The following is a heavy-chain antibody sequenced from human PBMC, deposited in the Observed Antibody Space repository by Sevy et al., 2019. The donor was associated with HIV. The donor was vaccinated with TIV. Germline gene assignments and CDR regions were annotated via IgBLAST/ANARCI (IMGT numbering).Heavy chain of an antibody. CDR1: GFTFSSYA. CDR3: ARDQHDYAGNLRTGWFDP. D-gene: IGHD4-17*01. CDR2: ISYDGSNK. Sequence: GGSLRLSCAASGFTFSSYALHWVRQAPGKGLEWVALISYDGSNKYYADSVKGRFTTSRDNSKNTLYLQMNSLRPEDTAVYYCARDQHDYAGNLRTGWFDPWGQGTLVTVSS. J-gene: IGHJ5*02. V-gene: IGHV3-30-3*01.